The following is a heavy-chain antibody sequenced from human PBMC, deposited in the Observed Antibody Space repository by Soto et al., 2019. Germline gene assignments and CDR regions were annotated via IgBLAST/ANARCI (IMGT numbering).Heavy chain of an antibody. D-gene: IGHD3-10*01. CDR1: GYTFTSYA. Sequence: ASVKVSCKASGYTFTSYAMHWVRQAPGQRLEWMGWINAGNGNTKYSQKFQGRVTITRDTSASTAYMELSSLRSEDTAVYYCARELLWFGEFVGFDPWGQGTLVTVSS. CDR3: ARELLWFGEFVGFDP. J-gene: IGHJ5*02. V-gene: IGHV1-3*01. CDR2: INAGNGNT.